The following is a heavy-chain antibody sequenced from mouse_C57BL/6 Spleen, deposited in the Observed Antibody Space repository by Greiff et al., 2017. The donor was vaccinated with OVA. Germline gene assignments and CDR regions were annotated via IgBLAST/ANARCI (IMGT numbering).Heavy chain of an antibody. V-gene: IGHV1-52*01. J-gene: IGHJ1*03. Sequence: VQLQQPGAELVRPGSSVKLSCKASGYTFTSYWMHWVKQRPIQGLEWIGNIDPSDSETHYTQKFKDKATLTVDTSSSTAYMQLSSLTSEDSAVYYSARGDYYGSSYWYFDVWGTGTTVTVSS. CDR2: IDPSDSET. CDR3: ARGDYYGSSYWYFDV. D-gene: IGHD1-1*01. CDR1: GYTFTSYW.